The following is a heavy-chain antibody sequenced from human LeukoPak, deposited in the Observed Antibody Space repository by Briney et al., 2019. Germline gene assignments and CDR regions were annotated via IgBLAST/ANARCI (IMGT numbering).Heavy chain of an antibody. D-gene: IGHD6-13*01. CDR3: ARQEGIAAAGTLVDWFDP. CDR1: GGSIISYY. Sequence: SETLSLTCTVSGGSIISYYWSWIRQPPGKGLEWIGYIYYSGSTNYNPSLKSRVTISVDTSKNQFSLKLSSVTAADTAVYYCARQEGIAAAGTLVDWFDPWGQGTLVTVSS. V-gene: IGHV4-59*08. J-gene: IGHJ5*02. CDR2: IYYSGST.